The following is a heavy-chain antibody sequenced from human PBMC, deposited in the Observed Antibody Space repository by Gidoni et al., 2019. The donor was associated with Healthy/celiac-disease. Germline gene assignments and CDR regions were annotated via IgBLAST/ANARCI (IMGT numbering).Heavy chain of an antibody. CDR3: ATAITIFGVVMEFDP. V-gene: IGHV1-24*01. CDR2: FDSEDGET. Sequence: QVQLVQSGAEVKKPGASVKVSCKVSGYPLTELSMHWVRQAPGKGLEWMGGFDSEDGETIYAQKFQCRVTMTEDTATDTAYMELSSLRSEDTAVYYCATAITIFGVVMEFDPWGQGTLVTVSS. CDR1: GYPLTELS. D-gene: IGHD3-3*01. J-gene: IGHJ5*02.